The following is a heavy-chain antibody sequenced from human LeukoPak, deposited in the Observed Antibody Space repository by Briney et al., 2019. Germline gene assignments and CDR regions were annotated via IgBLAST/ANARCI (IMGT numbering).Heavy chain of an antibody. V-gene: IGHV3-30-3*01. CDR1: GFTFNNYA. D-gene: IGHD1-26*01. CDR3: ARDLSGLDY. Sequence: GGSLRLSCAASGFTFNNYAINWVRQAPGKGLEWVAVISYDGSNKYYADSVKGRFTISRDNSKNTLYLQMNSLRAEDTAVYYCARDLSGLDYWGQGTLVTVSS. CDR2: ISYDGSNK. J-gene: IGHJ4*02.